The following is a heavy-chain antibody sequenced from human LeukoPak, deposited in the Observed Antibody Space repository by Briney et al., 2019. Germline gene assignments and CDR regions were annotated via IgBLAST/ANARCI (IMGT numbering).Heavy chain of an antibody. CDR3: AELGITMIGGV. CDR1: GFTFDTYW. J-gene: IGHJ6*04. Sequence: GGSLRLSCATSGFTFDTYWMSWVRQAPGKGLEWVANIRHDGRDQYYVDSVKGRFTISRDNAKNSLYLQMNSLRAEDTAVYYCAELGITMIGGVWGKGTTVTISS. V-gene: IGHV3-7*01. D-gene: IGHD3-10*02. CDR2: IRHDGRDQ.